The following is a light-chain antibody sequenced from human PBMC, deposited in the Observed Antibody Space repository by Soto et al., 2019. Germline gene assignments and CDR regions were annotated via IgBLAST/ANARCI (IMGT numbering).Light chain of an antibody. CDR2: GAS. V-gene: IGKV3-15*01. CDR1: QSIRNN. J-gene: IGKJ4*01. CDR3: QQYSAWPLT. Sequence: EMVMTQSPAILSVSPGDGATLFCRASQSIRNNFLAWYQHKPGQAPRLLIHGASTRATGVPARFSGSASETEFTLTISSLQSEDFAVYYCQQYSAWPLTFGGGTKVEI.